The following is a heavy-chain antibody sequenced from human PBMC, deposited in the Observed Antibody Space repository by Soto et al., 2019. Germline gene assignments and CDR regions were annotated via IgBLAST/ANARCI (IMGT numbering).Heavy chain of an antibody. CDR2: IWNDGSNK. Sequence: GGSLRLSCAASGFTFSIYGMHWVRQAPGKGLEWVAVIWNDGSNKYYGDSVKGRFTISRDNSKNTLYLHMNSLRADDTAVYYCARAVGPFAYWGQGPLVTVSS. CDR3: ARAVGPFAY. D-gene: IGHD3-16*01. J-gene: IGHJ4*02. CDR1: GFTFSIYG. V-gene: IGHV3-33*01.